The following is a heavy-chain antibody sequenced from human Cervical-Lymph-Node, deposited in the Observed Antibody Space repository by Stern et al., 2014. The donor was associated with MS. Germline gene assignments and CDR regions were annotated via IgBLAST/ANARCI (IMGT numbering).Heavy chain of an antibody. CDR3: ATHAPGVVPAALDY. Sequence: QVTLRESGPTLVKPTQTLTLTCTFSGFSLSTSGVGVGWIRQPPGKALEWLAVMYWDDSKRYSPSLKNRLTITKDTSKNQVVLTMNNMDPVDTATFYCATHAPGVVPAALDYWGQGTLVTVS. D-gene: IGHD2-2*01. J-gene: IGHJ4*02. V-gene: IGHV2-5*02. CDR1: GFSLSTSGVG. CDR2: MYWDDSK.